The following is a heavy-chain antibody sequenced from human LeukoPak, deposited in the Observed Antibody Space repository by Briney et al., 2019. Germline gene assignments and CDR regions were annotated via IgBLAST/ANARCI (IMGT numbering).Heavy chain of an antibody. D-gene: IGHD3-22*01. Sequence: SETLSLTCTVSGGSMTNYYWSWLRHTPGKGLEWIGYIFYTGNTNYSPSLKSRLTISVDTSKNQFSLNLSSVTTADTGVYFCARGLVVGAGRLDPWGQGTLAIVSS. V-gene: IGHV4-59*01. CDR1: GGSMTNYY. CDR3: ARGLVVGAGRLDP. CDR2: IFYTGNT. J-gene: IGHJ5*02.